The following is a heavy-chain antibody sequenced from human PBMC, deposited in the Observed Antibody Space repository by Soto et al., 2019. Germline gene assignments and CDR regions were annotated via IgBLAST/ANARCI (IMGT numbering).Heavy chain of an antibody. CDR1: GGSISSGGYS. D-gene: IGHD3-22*01. CDR3: ARGPVGGYYPPGYQDY. CDR2: IYHSGIT. V-gene: IGHV4-30-2*06. J-gene: IGHJ4*02. Sequence: SETLSLTCAVSGGSISSGGYSWSWIRQSPGKGLEWIGYIYHSGITYYNPSLKSRVTISVDRSKNQFSLKLSSVTAADTAVYYCARGPVGGYYPPGYQDYWGQGTLVTVSS.